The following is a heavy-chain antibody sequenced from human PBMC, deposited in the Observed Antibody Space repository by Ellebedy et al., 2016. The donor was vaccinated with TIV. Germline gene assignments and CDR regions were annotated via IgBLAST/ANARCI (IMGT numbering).Heavy chain of an antibody. V-gene: IGHV3-7*01. J-gene: IGHJ3*02. CDR2: INQDGRTT. CDR3: ATDKVCFTFDI. Sequence: GESLKISCAASGFTFSASWMTWVRQAPGQGLEWVANINQDGRTTKYVDSVKGRFTISRDNAKNSLYLQLNSLSVDDTAMYYCATDKVCFTFDIWGRGTMVTVSS. CDR1: GFTFSASW.